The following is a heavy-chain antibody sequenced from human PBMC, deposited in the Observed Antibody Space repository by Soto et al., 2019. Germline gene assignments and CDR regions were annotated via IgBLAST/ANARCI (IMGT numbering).Heavy chain of an antibody. J-gene: IGHJ4*02. CDR1: GGSISSGGYS. V-gene: IGHV4-30-2*01. D-gene: IGHD6-19*01. Sequence: QLQLQESGSGLVKPSQTLSLTCAVSGGSISSGGYSWSWIRQPPGKGLEWIGYIYHSGSTYYNPSIKSLVTISVDSYKNQSSLQRSSVTAADTAVYYCATAGGLGAVAADYWGQGTLVTVSS. CDR2: IYHSGST. CDR3: ATAGGLGAVAADY.